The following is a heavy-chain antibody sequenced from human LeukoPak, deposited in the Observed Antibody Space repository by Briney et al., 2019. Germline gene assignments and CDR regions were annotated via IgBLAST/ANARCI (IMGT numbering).Heavy chain of an antibody. V-gene: IGHV3-7*04. D-gene: IGHD3-16*01. CDR2: IKEDGSER. J-gene: IGHJ4*02. CDR3: ARIFGTSDY. Sequence: GGSLRLSCAASGFTVSSNYMTWVRQAPGKGLEWVANIKEDGSERYYVDSLRGRFTISRDNAKNSLYLQMNSLRAEDTAVYYCARIFGTSDYWGQGTLVTVSS. CDR1: GFTVSSNY.